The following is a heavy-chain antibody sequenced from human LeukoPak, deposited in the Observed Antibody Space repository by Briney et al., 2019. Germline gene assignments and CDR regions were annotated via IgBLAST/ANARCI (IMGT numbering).Heavy chain of an antibody. CDR2: INHSGST. CDR3: ARGLDCFDP. J-gene: IGHJ5*02. Sequence: PSETLSLTCAVYGGPSSGYYWSWIRQPPGRGLEWIGEINHSGSTNYNPSLKSRVTISLDTSRSQFSLKLSSRTAADTAVYYCARGLDCFDPWGQGTLVTVSS. V-gene: IGHV4-34*01. CDR1: GGPSSGYY.